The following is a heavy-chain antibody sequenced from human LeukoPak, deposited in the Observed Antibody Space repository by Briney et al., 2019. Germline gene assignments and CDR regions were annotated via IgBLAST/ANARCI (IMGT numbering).Heavy chain of an antibody. CDR3: ARVTAAGQIFDY. CDR1: GGSLSSGGYS. J-gene: IGHJ4*02. CDR2: IYHSGST. Sequence: SQTLSLTCAVSGGSLSSGGYSWSWVRQPPGTGLEWVGYIYHSGSTYYNPSLKSRVTISVDRSKNQFSLKLSSVPAADTAVYYCARVTAAGQIFDYWGQGTLVTVSS. D-gene: IGHD6-13*01. V-gene: IGHV4-30-2*01.